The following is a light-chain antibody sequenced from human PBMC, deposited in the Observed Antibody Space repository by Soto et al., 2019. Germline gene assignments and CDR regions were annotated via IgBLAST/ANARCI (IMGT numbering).Light chain of an antibody. CDR1: SSDIGTYNL. CDR3: CSYAGSGTDNYV. CDR2: EGI. J-gene: IGLJ1*01. Sequence: VLTQPASVSGSPGQSITISCTGTSSDIGTYNLVSWYQHYPGKAPKLMIYEGIKRPSGVSNRFSGSKSGNTAFLTISGLQAEDEADYYCCSYAGSGTDNYVFGSGTKVTVL. V-gene: IGLV2-23*01.